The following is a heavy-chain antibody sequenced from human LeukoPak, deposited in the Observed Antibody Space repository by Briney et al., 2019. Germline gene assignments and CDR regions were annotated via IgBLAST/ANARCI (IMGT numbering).Heavy chain of an antibody. J-gene: IGHJ4*02. CDR2: ISWNSGSI. CDR3: AKDIGYSSSYYFDY. V-gene: IGHV3-9*01. D-gene: IGHD6-6*01. CDR1: GFTFDDYA. Sequence: GRSLRLSCAASGFTFDDYAMHWVRQAPGKGLEWVSGISWNSGSIGYADTVKGRFTISRDNAKNSLYLQMNGLRAEDTALYYCAKDIGYSSSYYFDYWGQGTLVTVSS.